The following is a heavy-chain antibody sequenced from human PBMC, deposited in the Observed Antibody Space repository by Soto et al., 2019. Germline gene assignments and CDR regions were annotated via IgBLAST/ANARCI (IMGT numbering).Heavy chain of an antibody. V-gene: IGHV3-48*02. CDR1: GSTFNSYS. D-gene: IGHD6-19*01. Sequence: GGSLRLSCAASGSTFNSYSISWVRQAPGKGLVWLSYISSTTSTKYYADSVKGRFTISRDNAKNSLYLQMNSLRDEDTAVYYCARALRQWLADSFDIWGQGTMVTVSS. CDR3: ARALRQWLADSFDI. J-gene: IGHJ3*02. CDR2: ISSTTSTK.